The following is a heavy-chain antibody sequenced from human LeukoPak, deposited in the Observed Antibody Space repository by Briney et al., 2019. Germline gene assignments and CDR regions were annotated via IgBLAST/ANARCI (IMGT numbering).Heavy chain of an antibody. D-gene: IGHD6-13*01. CDR3: ARVIAAAVDIDY. V-gene: IGHV4-59*01. CDR2: IYYSGST. J-gene: IGHJ4*02. CDR1: GGSISSYY. Sequence: SETLSLTCTVSGGSISSYYWSWIRQPPGKGLEWIGYIYYSGSTNYNPSLKSRVTISVDTSKNQFSLKLSSVTAAETAVYYCARVIAAAVDIDYWGQGTLVTVSS.